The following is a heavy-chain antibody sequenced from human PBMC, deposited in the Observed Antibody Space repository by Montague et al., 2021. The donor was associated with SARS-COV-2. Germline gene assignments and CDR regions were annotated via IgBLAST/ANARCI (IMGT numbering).Heavy chain of an antibody. Sequence: SETLSLTCTVSGGSISSSSYYWGWIRQPPEKGLEWNGSIYYSGSTYYNPSLKSRVTISVDTSKNQFSLKLSSVTAADTAVYYCARESGSGSYLVYWGQGTLVTVSS. D-gene: IGHD3-10*01. CDR3: ARESGSGSYLVY. CDR1: GGSISSSSYY. CDR2: IYYSGST. V-gene: IGHV4-39*01. J-gene: IGHJ4*02.